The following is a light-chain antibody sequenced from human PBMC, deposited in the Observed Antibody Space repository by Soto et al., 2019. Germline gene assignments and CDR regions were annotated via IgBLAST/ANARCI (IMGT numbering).Light chain of an antibody. J-gene: IGLJ2*01. CDR3: SSYTSSTTLML. V-gene: IGLV2-14*01. CDR1: SSDVGGYKY. Sequence: QSALTQPASVSGSPGQSITISCTGTSSDVGGYKYVSWYQHHPGKAPKLMIYEVTNRPSGVSNRFSGSKSGNTASLTISGLQAEDEADYYRSSYTSSTTLMLFGGGTKLTVL. CDR2: EVT.